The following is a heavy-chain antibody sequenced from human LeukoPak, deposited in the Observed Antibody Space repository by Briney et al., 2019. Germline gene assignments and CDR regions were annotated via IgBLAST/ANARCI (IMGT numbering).Heavy chain of an antibody. D-gene: IGHD3-22*01. CDR1: GFTFSSYS. CDR3: VSYPHYYDSSGYYYASNDY. J-gene: IGHJ4*02. CDR2: ISSSSSTI. V-gene: IGHV3-48*04. Sequence: GGSLRLSCAASGFTFSSYSMNWVRQAPGKGLEWVSYISSSSSTIYYADSVKGRFTISRDNAKNSLYLQMNSLRAEDTAVYYCVSYPHYYDSSGYYYASNDYWGQGTLVTVSS.